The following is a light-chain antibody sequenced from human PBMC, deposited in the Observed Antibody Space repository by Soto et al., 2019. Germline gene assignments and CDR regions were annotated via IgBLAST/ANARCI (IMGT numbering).Light chain of an antibody. Sequence: DKLMSQSPATLSVSPGERVTLSCRASQNIHNHMSWFLQKPGQTPRLLIYDAIIRAPDVPARFSGSWSGTEFTLTINSLQSEDFAVYYCQQYNNWPLLTFGGGTKVDIK. CDR2: DAI. CDR1: QNIHNH. V-gene: IGKV3-15*01. J-gene: IGKJ4*01. CDR3: QQYNNWPLLT.